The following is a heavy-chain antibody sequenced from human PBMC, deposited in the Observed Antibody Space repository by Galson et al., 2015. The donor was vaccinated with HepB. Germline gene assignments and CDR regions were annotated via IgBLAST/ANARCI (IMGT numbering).Heavy chain of an antibody. CDR2: ISSSSSYI. D-gene: IGHD1-26*01. J-gene: IGHJ6*02. Sequence: SLRLSCAASGFTFSSYSMNWVRQAPGKGLEWVSSISSSSSYIYYADSVKGRFTISRDNAKNSLYLQMNSLRAEDTAVYYCARVSVAGAPTSLSGMDVWGQGTTVTVSS. CDR3: ARVSVAGAPTSLSGMDV. CDR1: GFTFSSYS. V-gene: IGHV3-21*01.